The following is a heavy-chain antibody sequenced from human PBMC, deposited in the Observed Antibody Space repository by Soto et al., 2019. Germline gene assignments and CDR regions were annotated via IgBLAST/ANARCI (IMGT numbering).Heavy chain of an antibody. CDR3: ARDHDDYGDYGLDGMDV. CDR2: IIPIFGTA. D-gene: IGHD4-17*01. J-gene: IGHJ6*02. Sequence: QVQLVQSGAEVKKPGSSVKVSCKASGGTFSSYAISWVRQAPGQGLEWMGGIIPIFGTANYAQKFQGRVTITTVDSTNTVYMELSSLRSEDTAVYYCARDHDDYGDYGLDGMDVWGQVTTVTVTS. V-gene: IGHV1-69*05. CDR1: GGTFSSYA.